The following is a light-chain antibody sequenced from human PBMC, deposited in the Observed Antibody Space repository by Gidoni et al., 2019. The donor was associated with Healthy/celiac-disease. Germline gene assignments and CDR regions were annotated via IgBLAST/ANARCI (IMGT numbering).Light chain of an antibody. V-gene: IGKV3-15*01. Sequence: EIVMTQSPATLSVSPWERATLACRASQSVSNNLAWYQQKPGQAPRLLSYGASTRATGIPARFSGSGSGTEFTLTISSLQSEDFAVYYCQQYNNWPPYTFGQGTKLEIK. CDR3: QQYNNWPPYT. J-gene: IGKJ2*01. CDR1: QSVSNN. CDR2: GAS.